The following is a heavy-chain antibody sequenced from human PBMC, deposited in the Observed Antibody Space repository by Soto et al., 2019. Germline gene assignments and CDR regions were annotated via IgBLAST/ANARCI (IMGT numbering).Heavy chain of an antibody. CDR2: IWYDGSNK. CDR3: ARPPSGWPYYFDY. Sequence: QVQLVESGGGVVQPGRSLRLSCAASGFTFSSYGMHWVRQTPGKGLEWVAVIWYDGSNKYYADSVKGRFTISRHNSKNTLYRQRNSLRAEDTAVYYCARPPSGWPYYFDYWGQGTLVTVSS. CDR1: GFTFSSYG. V-gene: IGHV3-33*01. J-gene: IGHJ4*02. D-gene: IGHD6-19*01.